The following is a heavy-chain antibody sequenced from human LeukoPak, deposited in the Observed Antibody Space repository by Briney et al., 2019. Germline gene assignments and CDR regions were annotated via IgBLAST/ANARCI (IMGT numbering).Heavy chain of an antibody. Sequence: GGSLRLSCAASGFTFTSYWMTWVRQVPGKGLEWVANIKQDGSEKFYVGSVRGRFTISRDNARNSVSLQMNSLRAEDTAVYYCARDIDTSYWGQGTLVTVSS. D-gene: IGHD1-26*01. V-gene: IGHV3-7*03. CDR1: GFTFTSYW. CDR2: IKQDGSEK. CDR3: ARDIDTSY. J-gene: IGHJ4*02.